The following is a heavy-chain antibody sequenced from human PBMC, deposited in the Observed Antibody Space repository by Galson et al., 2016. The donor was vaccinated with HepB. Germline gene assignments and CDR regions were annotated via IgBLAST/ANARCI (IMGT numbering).Heavy chain of an antibody. V-gene: IGHV3-30-3*01. CDR3: ARGGPFCGGDCYNS. D-gene: IGHD2-21*02. Sequence: SLRLSCAASGFTFNNYTVHWVRQPPGKGLEGVAVFYYDGINKFYSDSVKGRFTISTDSSKSLLFLQMNSLRADDTAVYYCARGGPFCGGDCYNSWGQGILVTVSS. CDR1: GFTFNNYT. J-gene: IGHJ4*02. CDR2: FYYDGINK.